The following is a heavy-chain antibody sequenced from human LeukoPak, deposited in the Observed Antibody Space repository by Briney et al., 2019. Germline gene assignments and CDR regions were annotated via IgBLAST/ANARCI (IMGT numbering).Heavy chain of an antibody. CDR2: ISYDGSSK. D-gene: IGHD6-19*01. V-gene: IGHV3-30-3*01. CDR1: GFTFSSYA. CDR3: ARAGVIAVPGKPLYYGMDV. J-gene: IGHJ6*02. Sequence: GGSLRLSCAASGFTFSSYAMHWVRQAPGKGLEWVAVISYDGSSKYYADSVKGRFTISRDNSKNTLYLQMNSLRAEDTAVYYCARAGVIAVPGKPLYYGMDVWGQGTTVTVSS.